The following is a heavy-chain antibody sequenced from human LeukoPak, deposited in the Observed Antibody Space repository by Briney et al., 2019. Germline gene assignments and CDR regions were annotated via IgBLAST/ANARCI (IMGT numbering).Heavy chain of an antibody. V-gene: IGHV3-23*01. J-gene: IGHJ4*02. D-gene: IGHD2-15*01. CDR3: AIVYCSGDTCYDYFDY. CDR2: ISAGGSTT. Sequence: GGSLRLSCAASGFTFSSYAMSWVRQAPGKGLQWVSAISAGGSTTYCADSVKGRFTISRDNSKNALYLEMNSLRVEDTAVYFCAIVYCSGDTCYDYFDYWGQGTRVTVS. CDR1: GFTFSSYA.